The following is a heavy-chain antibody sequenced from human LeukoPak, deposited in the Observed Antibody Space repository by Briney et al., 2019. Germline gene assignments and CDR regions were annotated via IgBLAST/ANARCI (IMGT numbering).Heavy chain of an antibody. D-gene: IGHD4-17*01. V-gene: IGHV4-34*01. Sequence: SETLSLTCAVYGGSFSGYYWGWTRQPPGKGLEWIGEINHSGSTNYNPSLKSRVTISVDTSKNQFSLKLSSVTAADTAVYYCARGYGPTFDYWGQGTLVTVSS. CDR3: ARGYGPTFDY. J-gene: IGHJ4*02. CDR2: INHSGST. CDR1: GGSFSGYY.